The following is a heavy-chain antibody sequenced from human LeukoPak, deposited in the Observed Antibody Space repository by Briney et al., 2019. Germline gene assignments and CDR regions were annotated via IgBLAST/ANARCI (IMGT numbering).Heavy chain of an antibody. D-gene: IGHD3-22*01. V-gene: IGHV4-34*01. CDR3: ARIGYTYYYDSSGHQGVDY. J-gene: IGHJ4*02. Sequence: PSETLSLTCAVYGGSFSGYYWSWIRQPPGKGLEWIGEINHSGSTNYNPSLKSRVTISVDTSKNQFSLKLSSVTAADTAVYYCARIGYTYYYDSSGHQGVDYWGQGTLVTVSS. CDR2: INHSGST. CDR1: GGSFSGYY.